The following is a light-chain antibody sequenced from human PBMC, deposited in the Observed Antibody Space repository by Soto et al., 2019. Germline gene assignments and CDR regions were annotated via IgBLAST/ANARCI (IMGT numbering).Light chain of an antibody. CDR2: LGS. J-gene: IGKJ2*01. CDR3: MQALQNPYT. Sequence: DLVMTQSPLSLPVTPGEPPSISCRSPQSLLNSNGYNYLDWYLQKPGQSPQLLIYLGSNRSSGVPDRFSGSGSGTDFTLKISRVEAEDVGVYYCMQALQNPYTFGQGTKVDIK. CDR1: QSLLNSNGYNY. V-gene: IGKV2-28*01.